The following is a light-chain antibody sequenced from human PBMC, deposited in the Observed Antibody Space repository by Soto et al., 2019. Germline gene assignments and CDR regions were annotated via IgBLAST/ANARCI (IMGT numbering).Light chain of an antibody. Sequence: QSALTQPASVSGSPGQSITISCTGTSGDSGSYNRVSWYQQHPGKAPKLIIYEVTDRPSGVSNRFSGSKSGNTASLTISGLQAEDEAEYYCSSYTNINTRAGVFGTGTKLTVL. V-gene: IGLV2-14*01. J-gene: IGLJ1*01. CDR3: SSYTNINTRAGV. CDR1: SGDSGSYNR. CDR2: EVT.